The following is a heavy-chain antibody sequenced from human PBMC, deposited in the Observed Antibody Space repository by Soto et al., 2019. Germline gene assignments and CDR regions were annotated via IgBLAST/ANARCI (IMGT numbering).Heavy chain of an antibody. Sequence: GGSLRLSCAASGFTFNNYDMSWVRQAPGKGLEWVSGIGGSGRTTYYADSVKGRFTISRDNSNNTLFLQMNSLRAEDTAVYYCAKSRYSDSSVDFYDYWGQGTLVTVSS. V-gene: IGHV3-23*01. CDR1: GFTFNNYD. J-gene: IGHJ4*02. D-gene: IGHD3-22*01. CDR3: AKSRYSDSSVDFYDY. CDR2: IGGSGRTT.